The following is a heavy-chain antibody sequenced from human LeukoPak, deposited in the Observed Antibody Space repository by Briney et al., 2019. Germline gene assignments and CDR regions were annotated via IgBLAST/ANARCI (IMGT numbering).Heavy chain of an antibody. V-gene: IGHV1-18*04. CDR1: GYSFTVYF. D-gene: IGHD4-17*01. CDR2: ISAYNGNT. J-gene: IGHJ4*02. Sequence: ASVKVSCKASGYSFTVYFMCWVRQAPGQGLEWMGWISAYNGNTNYAQKLQGRVTMTTDTSTSTAYMELRSLRSDDTAVYYCASHTVTIDYWGQGTLVTVSS. CDR3: ASHTVTIDY.